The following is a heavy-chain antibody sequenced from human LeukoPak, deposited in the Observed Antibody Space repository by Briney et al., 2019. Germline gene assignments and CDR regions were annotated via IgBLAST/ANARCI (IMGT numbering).Heavy chain of an antibody. CDR2: ITYSGST. D-gene: IGHD1-26*01. V-gene: IGHV4-39*01. CDR3: ARQGVGATDC. J-gene: IGHJ4*02. CDR1: GGSISSSTYY. Sequence: PSETLSLTCTASGGSISSSTYYWAWIRQSPGKGLEWIGSITYSGSTYYNPSLESRVTISVDTSKNQFSLRLISVTAVDTAVYYCARQGVGATDCWGQGTLVTVSS.